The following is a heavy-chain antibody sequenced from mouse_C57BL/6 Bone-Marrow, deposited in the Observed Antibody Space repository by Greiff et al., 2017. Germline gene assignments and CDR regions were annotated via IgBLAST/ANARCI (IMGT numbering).Heavy chain of an antibody. Sequence: EVKLVESEGGLVQPGSSMKLSCTASGFTFSDYYMAWVRQVPEKGLEWVANINYDGSSTYYLDSLKSRFIISRDNAKNILYLQMSSLKSEDTATYYCASDHGYYGLDYWGQGTSVTVSS. V-gene: IGHV5-16*01. CDR3: ASDHGYYGLDY. CDR1: GFTFSDYY. J-gene: IGHJ4*01. CDR2: INYDGSST.